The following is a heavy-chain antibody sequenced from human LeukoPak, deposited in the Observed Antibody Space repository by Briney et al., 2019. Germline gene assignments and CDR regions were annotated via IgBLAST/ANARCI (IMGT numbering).Heavy chain of an antibody. Sequence: ASVKVSCKASGYTFTCYYMHWVRQTPGQGLEWMGWINPNSGGTNYAQKFQGRVTMTRDTSISTAYMELSRLRSDDTAVYYCARGGGYSGYDYDYWGQGTLVTVSS. CDR2: INPNSGGT. D-gene: IGHD5-12*01. V-gene: IGHV1-2*02. J-gene: IGHJ4*02. CDR3: ARGGGYSGYDYDY. CDR1: GYTFTCYY.